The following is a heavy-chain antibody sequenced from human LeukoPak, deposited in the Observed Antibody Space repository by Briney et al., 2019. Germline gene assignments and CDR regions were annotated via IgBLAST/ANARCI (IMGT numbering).Heavy chain of an antibody. CDR1: GFTFSNNA. D-gene: IGHD1-26*01. J-gene: IGHJ3*02. Sequence: HPGGSLRLSCAVSGFTFSNNAMSWVRQVPGKGLEWVSGISGSGGSTYYADSVKGRFTISRDNSKNTLYLQMNSLRVEDTAVYYCARGGSPPEALGDALNIWGQGTMVTVSS. CDR2: ISGSGGST. V-gene: IGHV3-23*01. CDR3: ARGGSPPEALGDALNI.